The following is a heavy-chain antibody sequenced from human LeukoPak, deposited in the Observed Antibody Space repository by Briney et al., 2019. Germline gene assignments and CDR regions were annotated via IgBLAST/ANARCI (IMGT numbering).Heavy chain of an antibody. D-gene: IGHD2-2*01. CDR1: GLTVSSNY. CDR2: LYIGGNT. V-gene: IGHV3-53*01. CDR3: AKKLRWDCSSTTCPKGDCFDP. J-gene: IGHJ5*02. Sequence: PGGSLRLSCAASGLTVSSNYMNWVRQAPGKGLEWVSALYIGGNTYYADSVRGRFTISRDNSKNTLYLQMNSLRAEDTAVYYCAKKLRWDCSSTTCPKGDCFDPWGQGTLVTVSS.